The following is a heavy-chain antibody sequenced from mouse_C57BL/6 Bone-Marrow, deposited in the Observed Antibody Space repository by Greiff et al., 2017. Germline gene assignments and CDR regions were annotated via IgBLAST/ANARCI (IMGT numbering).Heavy chain of an antibody. CDR1: GYTFTSYW. CDR3: ARPIYDGYYVGWYFDV. J-gene: IGHJ1*03. Sequence: QVQLQQPGAELVRPGTSVKLSCKASGYTFTSYWMHWVKQRPGQGLEWIGVIDPSDSYTNYNQKFKGKATLTVDTSSSTAYMQLSSLTSEDSAVYYCARPIYDGYYVGWYFDVWGTGTTVTVSS. D-gene: IGHD2-3*01. V-gene: IGHV1-59*01. CDR2: IDPSDSYT.